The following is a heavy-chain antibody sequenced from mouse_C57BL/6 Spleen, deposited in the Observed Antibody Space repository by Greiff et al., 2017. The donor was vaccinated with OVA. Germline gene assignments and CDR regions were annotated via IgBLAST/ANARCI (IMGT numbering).Heavy chain of an antibody. CDR3: ASPSDGSSLYYYAMDY. CDR2: IYPYNGVS. J-gene: IGHJ4*01. V-gene: IGHV1-31*01. Sequence: EVKLMESGPELVKPGASVKISCKASGYSFTGYYMHWVKQSHGNILDWIGYIYPYNGVSSYNQKFKGKATLTVDKSSSTAYMELRSLTSEDSAVYYCASPSDGSSLYYYAMDYWGQGTSVTVSS. D-gene: IGHD1-1*01. CDR1: GYSFTGYY.